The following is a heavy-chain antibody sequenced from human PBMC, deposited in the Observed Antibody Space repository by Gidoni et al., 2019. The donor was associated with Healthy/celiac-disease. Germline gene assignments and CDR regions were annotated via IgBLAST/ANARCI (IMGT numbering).Heavy chain of an antibody. V-gene: IGHV3-23*04. D-gene: IGHD3-22*01. CDR3: AKGLEGWLFPPDAFDI. Sequence: EVQLVESGGGLVQPGGSLRLSCAASGFTFSSYAMGWVRQAPGKGLEWVSAISGSGGSTYYADSVKGRFTISRDNSKNTLYLQMNSLRAEDTAVYYCAKGLEGWLFPPDAFDIWGQGTMVTVSS. CDR1: GFTFSSYA. J-gene: IGHJ3*02. CDR2: ISGSGGST.